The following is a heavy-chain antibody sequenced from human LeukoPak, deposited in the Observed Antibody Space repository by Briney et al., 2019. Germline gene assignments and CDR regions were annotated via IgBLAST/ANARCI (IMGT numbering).Heavy chain of an antibody. CDR3: ARVITPSGAPTLGFDY. Sequence: GRSLRLSCAASGFTFSSYAMHWVRQAPGKGLEWVAVISYDGSNKYYADSVKGRFTISRDNSKNTLYLQMNSLRAEDTAVYYCARVITPSGAPTLGFDYWGQGTLVTVSS. CDR2: ISYDGSNK. CDR1: GFTFSSYA. D-gene: IGHD5-12*01. V-gene: IGHV3-30-3*01. J-gene: IGHJ4*02.